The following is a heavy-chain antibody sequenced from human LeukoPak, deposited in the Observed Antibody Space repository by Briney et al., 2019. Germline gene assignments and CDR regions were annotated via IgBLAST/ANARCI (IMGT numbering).Heavy chain of an antibody. J-gene: IGHJ4*02. Sequence: GSLRLSCAASGFTFSSYAMSWVRQAPGKGLEWIGSIYYSGSTYYNPSLKSRVTISVDTSKNQFSLKLSSVTAADTAVYYCARHVVGATNFDYWGQGTLVTVSS. D-gene: IGHD1-26*01. CDR2: IYYSGST. CDR3: ARHVVGATNFDY. CDR1: GFTFSSYA. V-gene: IGHV4-39*01.